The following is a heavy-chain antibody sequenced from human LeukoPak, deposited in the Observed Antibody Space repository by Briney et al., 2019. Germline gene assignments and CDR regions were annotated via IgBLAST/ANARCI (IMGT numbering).Heavy chain of an antibody. J-gene: IGHJ4*02. CDR2: ISYDGSNK. Sequence: GGSLRLSCEASGFTFSSYAMHWVRQAPGKGLEWVAVISYDGSNKYYADSVKGRFTISRDNSKNTLYLQMNSLRAEDTAVYYCARSPPPYGVYNFDYWGQGTLVTVSS. CDR3: ARSPPPYGVYNFDY. V-gene: IGHV3-30-3*01. CDR1: GFTFSSYA. D-gene: IGHD4-17*01.